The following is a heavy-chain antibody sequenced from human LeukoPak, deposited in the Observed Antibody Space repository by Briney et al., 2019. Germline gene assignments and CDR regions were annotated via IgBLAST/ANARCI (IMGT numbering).Heavy chain of an antibody. CDR3: ARDRLHYGEYEKTFDY. V-gene: IGHV3-48*01. J-gene: IGHJ4*02. CDR2: INTDSSSI. D-gene: IGHD4-17*01. CDR1: GFTFSIYE. Sequence: GGSLRLSCAASGFTFSIYEMNWVRQAPGKGLEWISHINTDSSSIHYADSMKGRFTISRDNAKNSLYLQMNSLRAEDTAVYYCARDRLHYGEYEKTFDYWGQGTLVSVSS.